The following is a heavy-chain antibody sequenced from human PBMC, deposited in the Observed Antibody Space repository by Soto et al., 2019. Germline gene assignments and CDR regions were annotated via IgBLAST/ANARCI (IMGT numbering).Heavy chain of an antibody. CDR3: ARDFNHYFEY. Sequence: GGSLRLSCAASGFTFSTYGMHWVRQAPGKGLEWVAVIWYDGSNKYYADSVKGRFTISRDNSKNTVYLLMNCLRAEDTAVYYCARDFNHYFEYWGQGTPVTVSS. V-gene: IGHV3-33*01. CDR1: GFTFSTYG. CDR2: IWYDGSNK. J-gene: IGHJ4*02.